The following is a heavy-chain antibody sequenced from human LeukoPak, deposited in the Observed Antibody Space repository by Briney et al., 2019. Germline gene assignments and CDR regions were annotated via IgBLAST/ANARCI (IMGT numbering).Heavy chain of an antibody. V-gene: IGHV4-38-2*02. D-gene: IGHD3-10*01. CDR1: DYSISSDYY. CDR3: ARVHFYYYYMDV. Sequence: PSETLSLTCTVSDYSISSDYYWGWIRQPPGKGLEWIGNIYHTGSTYYNPSLRSRVTISGDTSKNQFSLNLTSVTAADTALHYCARVHFYYYYMDVWGKGTTVTVSS. CDR2: IYHTGST. J-gene: IGHJ6*03.